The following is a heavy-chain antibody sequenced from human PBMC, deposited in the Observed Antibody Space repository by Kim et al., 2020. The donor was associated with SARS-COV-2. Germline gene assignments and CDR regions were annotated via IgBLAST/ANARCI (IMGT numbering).Heavy chain of an antibody. CDR2: INVDGSVK. CDR3: ASRIM. J-gene: IGHJ4*02. V-gene: IGHV3-7*01. CDR1: GFSLSSYW. Sequence: GGYLRLSCAASGFSLSSYWMTWVRQAPGKGLEWVANINVDGSVKRYVDSVKGRFTISRDNAKNLLYLQMNSLRVEDTAVYFCASRIMGGQGTRVTVAS.